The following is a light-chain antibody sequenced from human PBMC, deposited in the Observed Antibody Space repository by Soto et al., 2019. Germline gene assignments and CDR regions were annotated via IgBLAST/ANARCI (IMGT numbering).Light chain of an antibody. V-gene: IGKV3-20*01. Sequence: EVVLTQSPGTLSLSPGERATVSCRASQTISRNYLAWYQKKPGQAPRLLIYGASTRATGIPDRFTGSGSGTDFTFTIARLEPEDFAVYYCQQYGGPVPWTFGQGTKVEV. CDR3: QQYGGPVPWT. CDR2: GAS. CDR1: QTISRNY. J-gene: IGKJ1*01.